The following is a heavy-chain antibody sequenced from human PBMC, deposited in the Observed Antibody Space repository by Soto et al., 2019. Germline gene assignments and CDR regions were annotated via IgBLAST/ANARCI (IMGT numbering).Heavy chain of an antibody. CDR1: GFTFSRYG. D-gene: IGHD3-9*01. J-gene: IGHJ6*02. CDR2: IWYDGSNK. V-gene: IGHV3-33*01. CDR3: ARDRQYFDPEWVYYGMDV. Sequence: QVQLVESGGGVVQPGRSLRLSCAASGFTFSRYGMHWVRQAPGKGLEWVAVIWYDGSNKYYADSVKGRFTISRDSSKNTLSLQMNSLRAEDTALYYCARDRQYFDPEWVYYGMDVWGQGTTVTVSS.